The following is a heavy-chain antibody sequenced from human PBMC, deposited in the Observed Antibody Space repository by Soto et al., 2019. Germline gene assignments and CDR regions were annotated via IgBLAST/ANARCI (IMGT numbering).Heavy chain of an antibody. CDR2: IYYSGST. CDR1: CGSISSSSYY. CDR3: ARDTAPSDV. D-gene: IGHD4-17*01. V-gene: IGHV4-39*02. Sequence: SETLSLTCTVSCGSISSSSYYWGWIRQPPGKGLEWIGSIYYSGSTYYNPSLKSRVTISVDTSKNQFSLKLSSVTAADTALYYCARDTAPSDVWGQGTTVTVSS. J-gene: IGHJ6*02.